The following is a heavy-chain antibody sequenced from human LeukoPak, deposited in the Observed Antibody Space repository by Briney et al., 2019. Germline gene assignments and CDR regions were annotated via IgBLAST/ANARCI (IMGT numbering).Heavy chain of an antibody. Sequence: PGGSLRLSCAASGFTFSSYAMNWVRQAPGKGLEWVSYISSSSSTIYYADSVKGRFTISRDNAKNSLYLQMNSLRAEDTAVYYCARVLVGVWFDPWGQGTLVTVSS. CDR2: ISSSSSTI. CDR3: ARVLVGVWFDP. J-gene: IGHJ5*02. V-gene: IGHV3-48*01. CDR1: GFTFSSYA. D-gene: IGHD1-26*01.